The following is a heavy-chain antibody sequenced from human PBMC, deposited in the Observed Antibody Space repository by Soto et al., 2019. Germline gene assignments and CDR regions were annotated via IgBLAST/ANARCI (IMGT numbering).Heavy chain of an antibody. D-gene: IGHD2-15*01. V-gene: IGHV3-66*01. J-gene: IGHJ4*02. CDR1: GFTVSSNY. CDR2: IYSGGST. CDR3: ARTCSGGTCSFDY. Sequence: EVQLVESGGGLVQPGGSLRLSCAASGFTVSSNYMSWVRQAPGKGLEWVSVIYSGGSTYYADSVKGRFTISRDNSENTLYLLMNSLRAEDTAVYYCARTCSGGTCSFDYWGQGTLVTVSS.